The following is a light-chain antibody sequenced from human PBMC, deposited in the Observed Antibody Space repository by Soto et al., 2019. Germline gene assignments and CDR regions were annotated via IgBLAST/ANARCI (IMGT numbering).Light chain of an antibody. Sequence: QSVLTQPRSVSGSPGQSVTISCTGTSSDVGGYNYVSWYQQHPGKAPKFMIYDVNKRPSGVPDRFSGSKSGNTASLTISGLQAEDEADYYCCSYTGSYTWVFGGGTKVTVL. CDR1: SSDVGGYNY. CDR2: DVN. CDR3: CSYTGSYTWV. V-gene: IGLV2-11*01. J-gene: IGLJ3*02.